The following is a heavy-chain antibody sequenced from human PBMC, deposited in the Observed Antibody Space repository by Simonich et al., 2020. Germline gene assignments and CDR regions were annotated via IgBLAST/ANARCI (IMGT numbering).Heavy chain of an antibody. V-gene: IGHV1-18*01. J-gene: IGHJ4*02. Sequence: QVQLVQSGAEVKKPGASVKVSCKASGYTFTSYGISWVRQAPGQGLEWMGWISADNGITNDAQKLQGRVTMTTDTSTSTAYMELRSLRSDDTAGYYCARDQGGRAAAATDYWGQGTLVTVSS. CDR3: ARDQGGRAAAATDY. CDR1: GYTFTSYG. CDR2: ISADNGIT. D-gene: IGHD6-13*01.